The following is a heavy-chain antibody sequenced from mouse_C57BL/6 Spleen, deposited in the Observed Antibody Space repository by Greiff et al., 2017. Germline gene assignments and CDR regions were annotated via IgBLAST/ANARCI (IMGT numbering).Heavy chain of an antibody. J-gene: IGHJ4*01. CDR1: GFNIKAYY. V-gene: IGHV14-2*01. CDR2: IDPEDGDT. CDR3: ARTMGYSNYGAMDY. Sequence: VQLQQSGAELVQPGASVTLSCTASGFNIKAYYMHWVKQRTEQGLEWIGRIDPEDGDTKYAPQFQGKATITAATSSNTAYLQLSSLTSEDTADYYCARTMGYSNYGAMDYWGQGTSVTVSS. D-gene: IGHD2-5*01.